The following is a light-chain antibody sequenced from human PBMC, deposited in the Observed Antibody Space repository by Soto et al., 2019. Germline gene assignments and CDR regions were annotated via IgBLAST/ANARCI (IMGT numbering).Light chain of an antibody. J-gene: IGKJ3*01. CDR1: QDISNY. Sequence: DIQMTQSPSSLSASVGDRVTITCQASQDISNYLNWYQQKPGKAPKLLIYDASNLETGVPSRFSGSGCGTDFTFTISSLQPEDIATYYCQQYDKLPPIFTFGPGTKVDIK. CDR2: DAS. CDR3: QQYDKLPPIFT. V-gene: IGKV1-33*01.